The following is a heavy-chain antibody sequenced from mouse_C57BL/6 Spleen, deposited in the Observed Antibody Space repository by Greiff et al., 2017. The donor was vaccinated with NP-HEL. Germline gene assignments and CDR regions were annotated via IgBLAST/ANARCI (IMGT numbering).Heavy chain of an antibody. CDR2: ISSGSSTI. D-gene: IGHD2-5*01. V-gene: IGHV5-17*01. Sequence: DVKLVESGGGLVKPGGSLKLSCAASGFTFSDYGMHWVRQAPEKGLEWVAYISSGSSTIYYADTVQGRFTISRDNAKNTLFLQMTSLRSEDTAMYYCARIPYDSNYDAMDDWGQGTSVTVSS. J-gene: IGHJ4*01. CDR3: ARIPYDSNYDAMDD. CDR1: GFTFSDYG.